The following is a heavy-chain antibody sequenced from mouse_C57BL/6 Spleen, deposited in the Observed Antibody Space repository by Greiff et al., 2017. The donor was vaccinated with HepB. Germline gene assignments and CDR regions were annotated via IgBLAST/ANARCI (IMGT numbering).Heavy chain of an antibody. V-gene: IGHV1-69*01. Sequence: QVQLQQSGAELVMPGASVKLSCKASGYTFTSYWMHWVKQRPGQGLEWIGEIDPSDSYTNYNQKFKGKSTLTVDKSSSTAYMQLSSLTSEDSAVYYCARSRLSPGAMDYWGQGTSVTVSS. CDR2: IDPSDSYT. CDR3: ARSRLSPGAMDY. J-gene: IGHJ4*01. CDR1: GYTFTSYW.